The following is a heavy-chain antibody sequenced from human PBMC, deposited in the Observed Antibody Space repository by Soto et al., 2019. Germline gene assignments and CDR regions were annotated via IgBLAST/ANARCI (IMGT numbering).Heavy chain of an antibody. J-gene: IGHJ4*02. CDR1: GFTFSDYY. D-gene: IGHD2-8*01. CDR3: ASGTNGAFFVY. CDR2: ISSRSSTI. V-gene: IGHV3-11*01. Sequence: QVQLVESGGGLVEPGGSRRLSSAASGFTFSDYYMSWIRQAPGKGLEWVSYISSRSSTIFYADSVKGRFTISRDNVKNSLYLQMNSLRAEDTAVYYCASGTNGAFFVYWGQGILVTVSS.